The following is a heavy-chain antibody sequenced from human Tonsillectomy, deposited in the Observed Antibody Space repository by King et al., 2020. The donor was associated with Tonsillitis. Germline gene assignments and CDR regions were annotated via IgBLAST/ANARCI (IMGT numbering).Heavy chain of an antibody. Sequence: EVQLVESGGGLVQPGGSLRLSCAASGFTFSSYAVSWVRQAPGKGLEWVSAISGSGGSTYYADSVKGRFTISRDNSKNTLYLQMNSLRAEDTAVYYCAKDSSGWYFSPQYCFDYWGQGTLVTVSS. CDR1: GFTFSSYA. D-gene: IGHD6-19*01. CDR2: ISGSGGST. J-gene: IGHJ4*02. V-gene: IGHV3-23*04. CDR3: AKDSSGWYFSPQYCFDY.